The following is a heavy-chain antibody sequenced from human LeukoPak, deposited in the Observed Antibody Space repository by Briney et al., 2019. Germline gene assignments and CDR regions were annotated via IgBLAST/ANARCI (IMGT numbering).Heavy chain of an antibody. CDR2: IYYSGST. Sequence: PSETLSLTCTVSGYSISSGYYWGWIRQPPGKGLEWIGSIYYSGSTYYNPSLKSRVTISVDTSKNQFSLKLSSVTAADTAVYYCARVSHSSGWYGRENWFDPWGQGTLVTVSS. J-gene: IGHJ5*02. CDR1: GYSISSGYY. D-gene: IGHD6-19*01. CDR3: ARVSHSSGWYGRENWFDP. V-gene: IGHV4-38-2*02.